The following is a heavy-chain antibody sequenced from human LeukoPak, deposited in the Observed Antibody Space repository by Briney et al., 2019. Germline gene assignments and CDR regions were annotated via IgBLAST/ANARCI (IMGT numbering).Heavy chain of an antibody. D-gene: IGHD5-12*01. CDR3: ARGRYSGTTYYFDY. CDR2: INSDGSEG. Sequence: PGGSLRLSCAVSGFTFSGFWMSWSRQAPGKGLEWVASINSDGSEGYYADVVKGRFTISRDNAKNSLYLQMNSLRAEDTAMYYCARGRYSGTTYYFDYWGQGTLVTVSS. V-gene: IGHV3-7*03. J-gene: IGHJ4*02. CDR1: GFTFSGFW.